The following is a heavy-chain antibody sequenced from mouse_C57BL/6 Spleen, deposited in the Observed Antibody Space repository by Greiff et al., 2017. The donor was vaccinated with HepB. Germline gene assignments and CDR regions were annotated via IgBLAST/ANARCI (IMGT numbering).Heavy chain of an antibody. CDR3: AIPAVYGSSYDWFAY. J-gene: IGHJ3*01. D-gene: IGHD1-1*01. CDR1: GYTFTSYW. V-gene: IGHV1-74*01. Sequence: QVQLQQPGAELVKPGASVKVSCKASGYTFTSYWMHWVKQRPGQGLEWIGRIHPSDSDTNYNQKFKGKATLTVDKSSSTAYMQLSSLTSEDSAVYYCAIPAVYGSSYDWFAYWGQGTLVTVSA. CDR2: IHPSDSDT.